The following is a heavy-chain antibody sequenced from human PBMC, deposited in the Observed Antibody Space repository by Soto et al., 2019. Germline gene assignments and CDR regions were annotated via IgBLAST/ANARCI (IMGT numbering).Heavy chain of an antibody. CDR1: GFIFGDYA. D-gene: IGHD1-20*01. CDR2: IRSKAYGETT. CDR3: ARDGGFYNWNPDF. V-gene: IGHV3-49*03. Sequence: GGSLRLSCTASGFIFGDYAKSWFRQAPGKGLEWVGFIRSKAYGETTEYAASVEGRFSISRDDSKSIAYLQMNSLKTEDTAVYYCARDGGFYNWNPDFWGQGTLVTVSS. J-gene: IGHJ4*02.